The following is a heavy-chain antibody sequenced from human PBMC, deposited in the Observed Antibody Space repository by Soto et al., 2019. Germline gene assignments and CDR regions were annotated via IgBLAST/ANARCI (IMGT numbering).Heavy chain of an antibody. CDR1: GFTFSSYG. D-gene: IGHD3-22*01. J-gene: IGHJ6*02. Sequence: GGSLRLSCAASGFTFSSYGMHWVRQAPGKGLEWVAVISYDGSNKYYADSVKGRFTISRDNSKNTLYLQMNSLRAEDTAVYYCAKVLGITTEIFYYYNEGMAVWGQGPTVTVS. CDR3: AKVLGITTEIFYYYNEGMAV. V-gene: IGHV3-30*18. CDR2: ISYDGSNK.